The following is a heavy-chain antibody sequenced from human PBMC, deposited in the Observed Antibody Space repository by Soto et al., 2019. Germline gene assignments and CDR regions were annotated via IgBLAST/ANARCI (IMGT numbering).Heavy chain of an antibody. CDR1: GGSFSGYY. J-gene: IGHJ6*03. V-gene: IGHV4-34*01. CDR3: ARAHCSGGSCYSYYYYYYMDV. D-gene: IGHD2-15*01. CDR2: INHSGST. Sequence: PSETLSLTCAVYGGSFSGYYWSWIRQPPGKGLEWIGEINHSGSTNYNPSVKSRVTISVDTSKNQFSLKLSSVTAADTAVYYCARAHCSGGSCYSYYYYYYMDVWGKGTTVTVSS.